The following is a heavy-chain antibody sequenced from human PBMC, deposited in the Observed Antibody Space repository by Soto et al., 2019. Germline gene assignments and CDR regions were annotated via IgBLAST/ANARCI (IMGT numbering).Heavy chain of an antibody. D-gene: IGHD4-4*01. J-gene: IGHJ4*02. CDR1: GGSISSGGYY. CDR3: AGATVAGPFDY. CDR2: IYYSGST. V-gene: IGHV4-31*03. Sequence: SETLSLTCTVSGGSISSGGYYWSWIRQHPGKGLEWIGYIYYSGSTYYNPSLKSRVTISVDTSKNQFSLKLSSVTAADTAVYYGAGATVAGPFDYWGQGTLVTVSS.